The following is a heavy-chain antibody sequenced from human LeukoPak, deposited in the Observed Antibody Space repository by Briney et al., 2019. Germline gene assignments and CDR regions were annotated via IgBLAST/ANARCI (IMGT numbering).Heavy chain of an antibody. CDR2: ISSNGGST. J-gene: IGHJ4*02. D-gene: IGHD2-15*01. Sequence: GGPLTLSCAASGFTFNSYTMHWVRQAPGKGLEYVSAISSNGGSTYYANSVKGRYTISRDNSKNTLYLQMGSLRAEDMAVYYCARERMGCSGCNCLYYFDYWGQGTLVTVSS. CDR3: ARERMGCSGCNCLYYFDY. CDR1: GFTFNSYT. V-gene: IGHV3-64*01.